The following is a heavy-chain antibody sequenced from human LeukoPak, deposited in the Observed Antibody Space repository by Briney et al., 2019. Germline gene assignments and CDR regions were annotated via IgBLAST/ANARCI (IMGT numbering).Heavy chain of an antibody. Sequence: GGSVRLSCTASGFSFSRYSMNWVRQAPGKGLEWISYISSDGTTIYYADSVKGRFTISRDNAWNSLYLQMNSLRAEDTAVYYCARDPAIQTWLSAYYFDYWGQGTQVTVSS. CDR2: ISSDGTTI. CDR3: ARDPAIQTWLSAYYFDY. V-gene: IGHV3-48*01. CDR1: GFSFSRYS. D-gene: IGHD3-22*01. J-gene: IGHJ4*02.